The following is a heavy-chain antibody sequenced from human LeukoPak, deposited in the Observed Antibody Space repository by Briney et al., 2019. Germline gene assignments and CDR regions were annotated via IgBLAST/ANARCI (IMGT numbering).Heavy chain of an antibody. V-gene: IGHV3-21*01. Sequence: GGSLRLSCAASGFTFSSYSMNWVRQAPGKGLEWVSSISSSSSYIYYADSVKGRFTISRDNAKNSLYLQMNSLRAEDTAVYYCARGHTGTYGPGYWGQGTLVTVSS. J-gene: IGHJ4*02. CDR1: GFTFSSYS. D-gene: IGHD1-26*01. CDR3: ARGHTGTYGPGY. CDR2: ISSSSSYI.